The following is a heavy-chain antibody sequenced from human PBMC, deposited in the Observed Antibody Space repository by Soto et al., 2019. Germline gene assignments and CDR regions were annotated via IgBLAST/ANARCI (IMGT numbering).Heavy chain of an antibody. CDR2: IWYDGSNK. Sequence: QVQLVESGGGVVQPGRSLRLSCAASGFTFSSYGMHWVRQAPGKGLEWVAVIWYDGSNKYYADSVKGRFTISRDNSKNTLYLQMNGLRAEDRAVYYCARERFEYSSSSYYFDYWGQGTLVTVSS. CDR3: ARERFEYSSSSYYFDY. D-gene: IGHD6-6*01. CDR1: GFTFSSYG. J-gene: IGHJ4*02. V-gene: IGHV3-33*01.